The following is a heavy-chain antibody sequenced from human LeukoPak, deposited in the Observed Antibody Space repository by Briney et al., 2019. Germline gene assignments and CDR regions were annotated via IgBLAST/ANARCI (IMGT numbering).Heavy chain of an antibody. D-gene: IGHD3-10*01. CDR1: GYTFTGYH. CDR3: ARPLYDSGSYYNVGWFDP. J-gene: IGHJ5*02. Sequence: GASVKVSCKASGYTFTGYHMHWVRQAPRQGLEWLGWINPKSGDTNYAQKFQGRVTMTRDTSLNTAYMELSRLRSDDTAIYYCARPLYDSGSYYNVGWFDPWGQGTLVTVSS. CDR2: INPKSGDT. V-gene: IGHV1-2*02.